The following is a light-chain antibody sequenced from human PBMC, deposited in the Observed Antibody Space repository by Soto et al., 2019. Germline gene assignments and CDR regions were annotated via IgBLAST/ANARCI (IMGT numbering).Light chain of an antibody. J-gene: IGKJ3*01. CDR1: QSISSY. CDR2: AAS. Sequence: DIQMTQSPSSLSASVGDRVTITCRASQSISSYLNWYQQKPRKAPKLLISAASSLQSEVPSRFSGSGSGTDFTLTISSLQPEDFATYYCHQSYSTPFTFGLGTKVDIK. V-gene: IGKV1-39*01. CDR3: HQSYSTPFT.